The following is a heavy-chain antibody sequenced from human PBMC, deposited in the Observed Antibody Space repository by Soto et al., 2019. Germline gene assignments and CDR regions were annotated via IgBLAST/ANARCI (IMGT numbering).Heavy chain of an antibody. V-gene: IGHV2-26*01. CDR3: ARIEGLERRVYYYGMDV. CDR2: IFSNDEK. J-gene: IGHJ6*02. CDR1: GFSLSNARMG. D-gene: IGHD1-1*01. Sequence: QVTLKESGPVLVKPTETLTLTCTVSGFSLSNARMGVSWIRQPPGKALEWLAHIFSNDEKSYSTSLKSRLTSPKDTSKSQVVLTMTNMDPVDTATYYCARIEGLERRVYYYGMDVWGQGTTVTVSS.